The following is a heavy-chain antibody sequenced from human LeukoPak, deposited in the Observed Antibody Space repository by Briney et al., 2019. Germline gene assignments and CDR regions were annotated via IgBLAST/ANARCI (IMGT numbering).Heavy chain of an antibody. J-gene: IGHJ4*02. CDR2: INPNSGGT. V-gene: IGHV1-2*02. CDR3: ARDGVRGYSGYDSNFDY. Sequence: GASVKVSCKASGYTFTGYYMHWVRQAPGQGLEWMGWINPNSGGTNYAQKFQGRVTMTRDTSISTAYMELSRLRSDDTAVYYCARDGVRGYSGYDSNFDYWGQGTLVTVSS. CDR1: GYTFTGYY. D-gene: IGHD5-12*01.